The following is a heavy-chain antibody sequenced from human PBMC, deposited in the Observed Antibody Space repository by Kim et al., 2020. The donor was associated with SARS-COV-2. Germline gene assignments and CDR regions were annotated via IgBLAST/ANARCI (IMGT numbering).Heavy chain of an antibody. Sequence: SETLSLTCTVSGGSISSSSYYWGWIRQPPGKGLEWIGSIYYSGSTYYNPSLKSRVTISVDTSKNQFSLKLSSVTAADTAVYYCARDWGGGICYDYWGQGT. J-gene: IGHJ4*02. CDR1: GGSISSSSYY. CDR3: ARDWGGGICYDY. CDR2: IYYSGST. V-gene: IGHV4-39*07. D-gene: IGHD2-15*01.